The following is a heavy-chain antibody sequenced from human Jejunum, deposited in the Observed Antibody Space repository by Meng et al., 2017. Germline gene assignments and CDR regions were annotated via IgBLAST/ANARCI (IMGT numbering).Heavy chain of an antibody. Sequence: GGSLRLSCAASEFIVSSYEMNWVRQAPGKGLEWVSYMIESGSRIHYADSVKGRFTISRDNAKNSLYLQMNSLKAEDTAVYCCVRVSQDSLDVWGQGTTVTVSS. CDR1: EFIVSSYE. D-gene: IGHD4-11*01. J-gene: IGHJ6*02. CDR3: VRVSQDSLDV. V-gene: IGHV3-48*03. CDR2: MIESGSRI.